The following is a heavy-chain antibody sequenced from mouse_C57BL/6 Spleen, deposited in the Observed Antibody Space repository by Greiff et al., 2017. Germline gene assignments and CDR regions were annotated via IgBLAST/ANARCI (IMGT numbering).Heavy chain of an antibody. J-gene: IGHJ4*01. CDR2: IRSKSSNYAT. CDR3: VRGYYGSSYYAMDY. Sequence: EVNVVESGGGLVQPKGSLKLSCAASGFTFNTYAMHWVRQAPGKGLEWVARIRSKSSNYATYYADSVKDRFTISRDDSQSMLDLQMDNLKTEETAMYYCVRGYYGSSYYAMDYWGQGTSVTVSS. D-gene: IGHD1-1*01. CDR1: GFTFNTYA. V-gene: IGHV10-3*01.